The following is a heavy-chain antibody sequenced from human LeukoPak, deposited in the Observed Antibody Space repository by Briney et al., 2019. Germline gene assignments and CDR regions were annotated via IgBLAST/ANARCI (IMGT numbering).Heavy chain of an antibody. J-gene: IGHJ3*02. CDR1: GFTFSSYE. CDR2: ISSSGSTI. V-gene: IGHV3-48*03. CDR3: ARDRNYYDSSGYNAYGAFDI. D-gene: IGHD3-22*01. Sequence: GGSLRLSCAASGFTFSSYEMNWVRQAPGKGLEWVSYISSSGSTIYYADSVKGRFTISRDNAKNSLYLQMNSLRAEDTAVYYCARDRNYYDSSGYNAYGAFDIWGQGTMVTVSS.